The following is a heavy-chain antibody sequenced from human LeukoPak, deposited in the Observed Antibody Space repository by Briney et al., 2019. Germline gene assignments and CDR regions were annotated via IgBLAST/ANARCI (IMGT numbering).Heavy chain of an antibody. J-gene: IGHJ4*02. Sequence: GGSLRLSCAASGFTFSGHWLTWVRQAPGKGLEYVSAISSNGGSTYYANSVKGRFTISRDNSKNTLYLQMGSLRAEDMAVYYCARDRTTVVTPGMGYWGQGTLVTVSS. V-gene: IGHV3-64*01. CDR2: ISSNGGST. CDR3: ARDRTTVVTPGMGY. CDR1: GFTFSGHW. D-gene: IGHD4-23*01.